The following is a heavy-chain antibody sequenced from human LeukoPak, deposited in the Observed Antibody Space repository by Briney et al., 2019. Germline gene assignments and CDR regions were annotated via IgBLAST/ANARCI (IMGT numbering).Heavy chain of an antibody. CDR2: INPSGGST. V-gene: IGHV1-46*01. Sequence: ASVKVSCKASGYTFTNNYMHWVRQAPGQGLEWMGIINPSGGSTNYAQKFQGRVTMTSDTSTSTVYMELSSLISEDTAVYYCARAVGIVVVVVATLDYWGQGTLVTVSS. D-gene: IGHD2-15*01. CDR3: ARAVGIVVVVVATLDY. J-gene: IGHJ4*02. CDR1: GYTFTNNY.